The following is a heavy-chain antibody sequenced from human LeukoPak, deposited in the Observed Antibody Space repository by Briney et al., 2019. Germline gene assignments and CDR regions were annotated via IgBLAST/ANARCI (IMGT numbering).Heavy chain of an antibody. D-gene: IGHD3-16*01. J-gene: IGHJ4*02. Sequence: PGGSLRLSCAASGFTFSSFVMSWVRQAPGKGLEWVSAITGNGGSTYYADSVKGRFTISRDNSKNTLFLQMNSLRAEDTAVYYCAKYYSSGNYLLHFDYWGQGTLVTVSS. V-gene: IGHV3-23*01. CDR2: ITGNGGST. CDR1: GFTFSSFV. CDR3: AKYYSSGNYLLHFDY.